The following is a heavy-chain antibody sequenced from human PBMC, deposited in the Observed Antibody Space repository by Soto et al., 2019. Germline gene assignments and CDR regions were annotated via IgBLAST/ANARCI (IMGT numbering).Heavy chain of an antibody. V-gene: IGHV1-3*01. D-gene: IGHD6-13*01. Sequence: QVHLVQSGAEVKKPGASVKVSCKASGYMFTKSAMHWVRQAPGQRLEWMGWISGDSGNTKYSQKLQDRGTITSDTPASTAYMELSSLRSEDPALYYCSRDGVGAGNSNFDYWVQGTRVTVSS. J-gene: IGHJ4*01. CDR3: SRDGVGAGNSNFDY. CDR2: ISGDSGNT. CDR1: GYMFTKSA.